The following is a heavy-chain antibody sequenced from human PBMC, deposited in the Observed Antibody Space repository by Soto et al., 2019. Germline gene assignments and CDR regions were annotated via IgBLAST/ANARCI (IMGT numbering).Heavy chain of an antibody. Sequence: GGSLRLSCAASGFTFSSYSMNWVRQAPGKGLEWVSYISSSSSNIYYADSVKGRFTISRDNAKNSLYLQMNSLRAEDTAVYYCARGVGPSWSYYNSYFDYWGQGTLVTVSS. J-gene: IGHJ4*02. D-gene: IGHD3-10*01. CDR2: ISSSSSNI. V-gene: IGHV3-21*05. CDR3: ARGVGPSWSYYNSYFDY. CDR1: GFTFSSYS.